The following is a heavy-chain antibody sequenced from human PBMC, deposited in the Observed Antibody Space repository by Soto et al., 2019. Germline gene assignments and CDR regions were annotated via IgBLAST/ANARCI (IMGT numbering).Heavy chain of an antibody. Sequence: EVQVVESGGDLVQPGGSLRLYCAASGLTFSNHWMSWVRQAPAKGLEWVAKIKPDGSEKYYVDSVKGRFTISRDNAKNSVYLQMNSLRAEDTAVYYCASENTFTFDYWGQGTLATVSS. V-gene: IGHV3-7*05. CDR2: IKPDGSEK. CDR3: ASENTFTFDY. D-gene: IGHD3-16*01. J-gene: IGHJ4*02. CDR1: GLTFSNHW.